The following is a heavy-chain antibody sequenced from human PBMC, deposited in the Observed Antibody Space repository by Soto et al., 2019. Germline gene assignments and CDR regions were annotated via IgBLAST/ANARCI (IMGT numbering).Heavy chain of an antibody. CDR3: ARGLVIRPYYYHGMDV. CDR2: ISSIGST. D-gene: IGHD3-9*01. V-gene: IGHV4-30-4*01. CDR1: GDSISSGDYF. J-gene: IGHJ6*02. Sequence: QVQLQESGPGLVKPSQTLSLTCTVSGDSISSGDYFWSWIRQSPGKGLEWIGYISSIGSTYYNPSLKSRVSVSRDTSTNQFSLKLSSVTTTDTAVYYCARGLVIRPYYYHGMDVWGHGTTVTVSS.